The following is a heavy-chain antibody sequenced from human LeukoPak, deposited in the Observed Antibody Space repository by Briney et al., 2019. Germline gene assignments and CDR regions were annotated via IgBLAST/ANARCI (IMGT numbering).Heavy chain of an antibody. CDR2: INAGNGNT. V-gene: IGHV1-3*01. J-gene: IGHJ6*02. CDR1: GYTFTSYA. Sequence: ASVKVSCKASGYTFTSYAMHWVRQAPGQRLEWMGWINAGNGNTKYSQKFQGRVTITRDTSASTAYMELSSLRSEDTAVYYCARDPLIFGVVIHLHYGMDVWGQGTTVTVSS. CDR3: ARDPLIFGVVIHLHYGMDV. D-gene: IGHD3-3*01.